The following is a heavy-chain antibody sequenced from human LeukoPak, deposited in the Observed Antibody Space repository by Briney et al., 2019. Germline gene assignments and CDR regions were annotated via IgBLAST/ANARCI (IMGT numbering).Heavy chain of an antibody. V-gene: IGHV3-48*03. CDR1: GFNFMRYA. D-gene: IGHD1-26*01. J-gene: IGHJ4*02. CDR2: ISSSGSTI. CDR3: ARDRGRVGAPLYFDY. Sequence: GGSLRLSCAASGFNFMRYAMSWVRQAPGKGLEWVSYISSSGSTIYYADSVKGRFTISRDNAKNSLYLQMNSLRAEDTAVYYCARDRGRVGAPLYFDYWGQGTLVTVSS.